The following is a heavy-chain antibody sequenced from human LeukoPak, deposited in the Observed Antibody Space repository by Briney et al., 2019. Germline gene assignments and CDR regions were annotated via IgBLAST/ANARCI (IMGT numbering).Heavy chain of an antibody. Sequence: ASVKVSCKASGYTFTGYYMHWVRQAPGQGLEWMGIINPSGGSTSYAQKFQGRVTMTRDMSTSTVYMELSSLRSEDTAVYYCARATPEVDFWSGYWGGYYYYYMDVWGKGTTVTVSS. V-gene: IGHV1-46*01. D-gene: IGHD3-3*01. CDR1: GYTFTGYY. CDR3: ARATPEVDFWSGYWGGYYYYYMDV. CDR2: INPSGGST. J-gene: IGHJ6*03.